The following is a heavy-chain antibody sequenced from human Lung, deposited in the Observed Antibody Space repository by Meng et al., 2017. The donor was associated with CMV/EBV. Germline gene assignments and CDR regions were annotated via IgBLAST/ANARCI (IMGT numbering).Heavy chain of an antibody. CDR1: GYNFDGYY. CDR2: INPNSGGT. D-gene: IGHD3-22*01. Sequence: ASGYNFDGYYMHWVEQAPGQGLEWMGWINPNSGGTNYAQKFQGRVTMTRDTSISTAYMELSRLRSDDTAVYYCARRYSSGYSNWFDPWGQGTLVTVSS. V-gene: IGHV1-2*02. J-gene: IGHJ5*02. CDR3: ARRYSSGYSNWFDP.